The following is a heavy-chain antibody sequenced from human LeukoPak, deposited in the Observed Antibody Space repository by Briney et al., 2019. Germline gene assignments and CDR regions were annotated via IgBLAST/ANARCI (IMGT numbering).Heavy chain of an antibody. D-gene: IGHD3-9*01. Sequence: SETLSLTCAVYGGSFSGYYWSWIRQPPGKGLEWIREINHSGSTNYNPSLKSRVTISVDTSKNQFSLKLSSVTAADTAVYYCARGLYDILTGCYPNWFDPWGQGTLVTVSS. V-gene: IGHV4-34*01. CDR1: GGSFSGYY. CDR3: ARGLYDILTGCYPNWFDP. J-gene: IGHJ5*02. CDR2: INHSGST.